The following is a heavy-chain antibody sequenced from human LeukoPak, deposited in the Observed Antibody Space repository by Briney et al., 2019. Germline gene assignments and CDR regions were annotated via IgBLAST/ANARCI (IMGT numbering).Heavy chain of an antibody. CDR2: IKQDGSEK. CDR1: GFTFSSYW. D-gene: IGHD3-22*01. J-gene: IGHJ5*02. V-gene: IGHV3-7*01. CDR3: ARDLWLEYYYDSSGYPNWFDP. Sequence: GESLRLSCAASGFTFSSYWMSWVRQAPGKGLEWVANIKQDGSEKYYVDSVKGRFTISRDNAKNSLYLQMNSLRAEDTAVYYCARDLWLEYYYDSSGYPNWFDPWGQGTLVTVSS.